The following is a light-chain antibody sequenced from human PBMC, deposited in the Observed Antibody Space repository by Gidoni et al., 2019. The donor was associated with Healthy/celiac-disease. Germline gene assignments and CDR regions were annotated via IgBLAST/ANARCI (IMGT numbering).Light chain of an antibody. J-gene: IGKJ5*01. CDR3: QQYNNWPIT. CDR1: QSVSSN. Sequence: EIVMTQSPATLSVSPGERATISCRASQSVSSNLAGYQQKPGQAPRLLIYGASIRATGIPARFSGSGSGTEFTLTISSLQSEDFAVYYCQQYNNWPITFGQGTRLEIK. V-gene: IGKV3D-15*01. CDR2: GAS.